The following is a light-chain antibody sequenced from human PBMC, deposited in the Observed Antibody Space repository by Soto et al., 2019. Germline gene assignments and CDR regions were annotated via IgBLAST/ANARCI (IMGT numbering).Light chain of an antibody. CDR1: HNVNTW. Sequence: DVQMTQSPSTLSASVGDRVTITCQASHNVNTWLAWYQQKPGRAPNLLIHKASTLETGVPSRFSGSGSGTEFTLLISSLQPDDFATYYCHQYDSAPLTFGGGTKVEIK. CDR3: HQYDSAPLT. J-gene: IGKJ4*01. V-gene: IGKV1-5*03. CDR2: KAS.